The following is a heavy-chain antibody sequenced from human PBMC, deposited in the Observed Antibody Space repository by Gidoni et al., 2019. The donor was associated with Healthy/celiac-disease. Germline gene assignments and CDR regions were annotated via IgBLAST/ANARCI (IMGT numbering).Heavy chain of an antibody. Sequence: QVQLVQSGAEGKKPGSSVKVSCKASGGTFSSYAISWVRQAPGQGLEGMGGIIPIFGTANYAPKFQGRVTITADESTSTAYMELSSLRSEDTAVYYCARGDPEVHDILTGYSFDYWGQGTLVTVSS. CDR3: ARGDPEVHDILTGYSFDY. CDR1: GGTFSSYA. V-gene: IGHV1-69*01. CDR2: IIPIFGTA. J-gene: IGHJ4*02. D-gene: IGHD3-9*01.